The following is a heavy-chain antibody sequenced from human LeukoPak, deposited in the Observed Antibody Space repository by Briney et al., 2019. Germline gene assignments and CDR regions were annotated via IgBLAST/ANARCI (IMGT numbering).Heavy chain of an antibody. CDR2: IKQDGSEK. CDR3: ARDLAASAGEGFTDY. Sequence: QPGGSLRLSCAASGFTFGSYWMSWVRQAPGKGLEWVANIKQDGSEKYYVDSVKGRFSISRDNAKNSLYLQMNSLRAEDTAVYYCARDLAASAGEGFTDYWGQGTLVTVSS. V-gene: IGHV3-7*01. J-gene: IGHJ4*02. CDR1: GFTFGSYW.